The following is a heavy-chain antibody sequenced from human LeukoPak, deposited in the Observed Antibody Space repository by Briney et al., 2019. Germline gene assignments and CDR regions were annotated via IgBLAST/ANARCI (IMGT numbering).Heavy chain of an antibody. D-gene: IGHD5-24*01. CDR1: GFTVSSNY. J-gene: IGHJ4*02. V-gene: IGHV3-53*01. Sequence: GGSLRLSCAASGFTVSSNYMSWVRQAPGKGLEWVSVIYSGGSTYYADSVKGRFTISRDNSKNTLYLQMNSLRAEDTAVHYCARHRDGYNPDYWGQGTLVTVSS. CDR2: IYSGGST. CDR3: ARHRDGYNPDY.